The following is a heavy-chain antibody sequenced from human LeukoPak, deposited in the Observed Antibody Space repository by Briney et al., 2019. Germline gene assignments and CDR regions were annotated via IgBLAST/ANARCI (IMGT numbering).Heavy chain of an antibody. D-gene: IGHD2-15*01. V-gene: IGHV3-48*02. J-gene: IGHJ1*01. Sequence: PGGSLRLSCAASGFTFSRFGMNWVRQAPGKGLEWISYISSSSSAIYYADSVKGRFTISRDNAKNSLYLQMSSLRDEDTAVYYCAQQVGYCSSGSCYFTYWGQGTLVTVSS. CDR2: ISSSSSAI. CDR3: AQQVGYCSSGSCYFTY. CDR1: GFTFSRFG.